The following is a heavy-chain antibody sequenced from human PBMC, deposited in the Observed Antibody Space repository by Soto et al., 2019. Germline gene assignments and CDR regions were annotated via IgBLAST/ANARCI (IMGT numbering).Heavy chain of an antibody. J-gene: IGHJ3*02. V-gene: IGHV1-58*01. D-gene: IGHD3-10*01. Sequence: TSVKVSCNASGFTFTSSAVQWVRQARGQRLEWIGWIVVGSGNTNYAQKFQERVTITRDMSTSTAYMELSSLRSEDTAVYYCAAVPILLWFGDPKDAFDIWGQGTMVTVSS. CDR2: IVVGSGNT. CDR1: GFTFTSSA. CDR3: AAVPILLWFGDPKDAFDI.